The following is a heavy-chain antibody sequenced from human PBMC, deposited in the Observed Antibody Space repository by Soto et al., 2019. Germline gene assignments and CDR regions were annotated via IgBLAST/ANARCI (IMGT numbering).Heavy chain of an antibody. V-gene: IGHV1-69*01. D-gene: IGHD6-13*01. CDR3: ARDNIIARLSYYYCLDV. CDR2: IFSIFGTT. CDR1: GGTFRTYT. Sequence: QVQLVQSGAEVKKPGSSVKVSCKASGGTFRTYTISWVRQAPGHGVGWMGGIFSIFGTTNYHQKSQDRVTITADESTSTSDMELSSLRSEDAAVYYLARDNIIARLSYYYCLDVWGQGTTVTVAS. J-gene: IGHJ6*02.